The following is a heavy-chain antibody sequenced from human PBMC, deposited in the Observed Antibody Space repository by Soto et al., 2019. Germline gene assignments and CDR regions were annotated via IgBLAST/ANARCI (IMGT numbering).Heavy chain of an antibody. V-gene: IGHV3-21*01. CDR2: ISSGGDYI. Sequence: EVQVVESGGGLVQPGGSLRLSCSFTFSMYSMNWVRQAPGKGLEWVASISSGGDYIKYADSVKGRFTISRDNAKNSVSLQMNSLTVDDTAIYFCTRDQGGSYDSWFDPWGQGTLVTVSS. D-gene: IGHD1-26*01. CDR3: TRDQGGSYDSWFDP. CDR1: FTFSMYS. J-gene: IGHJ5*02.